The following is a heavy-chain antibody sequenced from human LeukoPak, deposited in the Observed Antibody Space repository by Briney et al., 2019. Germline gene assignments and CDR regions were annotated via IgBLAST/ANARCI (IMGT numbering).Heavy chain of an antibody. D-gene: IGHD6-6*01. V-gene: IGHV1-69*04. Sequence: SVKVSCKASGGTFSSYAISWVRQAPGQGLEWMGRIIPILGIANYAQKFQGRVTITADKSTSTAYMGLSSLRSEDTAVYYCAREGGSSSSSSRYYYGMDVWGQGTTVTVSS. CDR1: GGTFSSYA. J-gene: IGHJ6*02. CDR2: IIPILGIA. CDR3: AREGGSSSSSSRYYYGMDV.